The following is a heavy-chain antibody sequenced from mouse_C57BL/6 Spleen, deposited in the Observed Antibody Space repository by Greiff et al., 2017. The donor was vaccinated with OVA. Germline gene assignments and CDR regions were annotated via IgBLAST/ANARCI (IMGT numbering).Heavy chain of an antibody. D-gene: IGHD1-1*01. Sequence: VKLQESGAELVKPGASVKLSCKASGYTFTEYTIHWVKQRSGQGLEWIGWFYPGSGSIKYNEKFKDKATLTADKSSSTVYMELSRLTSEDSAVYFCARHEDPLYYYGRKGYFDVWGTGTTVTVSS. J-gene: IGHJ1*03. CDR3: ARHEDPLYYYGRKGYFDV. CDR1: GYTFTEYT. V-gene: IGHV1-62-2*01. CDR2: FYPGSGSI.